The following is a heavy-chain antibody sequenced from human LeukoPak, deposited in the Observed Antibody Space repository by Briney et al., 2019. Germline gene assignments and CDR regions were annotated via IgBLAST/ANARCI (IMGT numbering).Heavy chain of an antibody. J-gene: IGHJ1*01. CDR2: IYYSGST. D-gene: IGHD1-26*01. CDR1: GGSISSYY. V-gene: IGHV4-59*01. Sequence: KPSETLSLTCTVSGGSISSYYWSWIRQPPGKGLEWIGYIYYSGSTNYNPSLKSRVTISVDTSKNQSSLKLSSVTAADTAVYYCARGEAIRLQHWGQGTLVTVSS. CDR3: ARGEAIRLQH.